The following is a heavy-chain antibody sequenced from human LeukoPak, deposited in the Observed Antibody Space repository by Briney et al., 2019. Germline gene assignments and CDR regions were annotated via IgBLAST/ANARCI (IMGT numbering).Heavy chain of an antibody. CDR3: AKDERLSGTNAGTLLDY. V-gene: IGHV3-30*02. CDR2: IQYDGNAR. D-gene: IGHD2-8*01. CDR1: GLTVSDNY. J-gene: IGHJ4*02. Sequence: GGSLRLSCAASGLTVSDNYMSWVRQASGKGLELVAFIQYDGNARYYADSVKGRFTISRDNSKNTLYLEMNSLRPEDTALYYCAKDERLSGTNAGTLLDYWGQGTLVRVSS.